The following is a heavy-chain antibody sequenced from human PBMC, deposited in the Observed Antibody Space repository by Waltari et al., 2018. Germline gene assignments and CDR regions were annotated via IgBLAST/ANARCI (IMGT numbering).Heavy chain of an antibody. CDR2: IYYSGST. V-gene: IGHV4-39*01. CDR3: ARHDYDSSGYYRYYFDY. D-gene: IGHD3-22*01. CDR1: GGSISSSSYY. J-gene: IGHJ4*02. Sequence: QLQLQESGPGLVKPSETLSLTCTVSGGSISSSSYYWGWIRQPPGKGLGWIGSIYYSGSTYYNPALKSRVTISVDTSKNQFSLKLSSVTAADTAVYYCARHDYDSSGYYRYYFDYWGQGTLVTVSS.